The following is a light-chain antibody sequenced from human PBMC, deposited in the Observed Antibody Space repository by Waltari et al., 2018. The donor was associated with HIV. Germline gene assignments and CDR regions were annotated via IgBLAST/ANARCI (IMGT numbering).Light chain of an antibody. Sequence: QSFLTQPPSASGTPGRRVVISCSGNTCNAGSNPVNWYRQVPGTAPKLLMFSNSHRPSGVTDRFSGSKSGTSASLAIKGLQAEDEADYYCAARDDSLNVWVFGGGTKLTVL. CDR1: TCNAGSNP. CDR3: AARDDSLNVWV. CDR2: SNS. V-gene: IGLV1-44*01. J-gene: IGLJ3*02.